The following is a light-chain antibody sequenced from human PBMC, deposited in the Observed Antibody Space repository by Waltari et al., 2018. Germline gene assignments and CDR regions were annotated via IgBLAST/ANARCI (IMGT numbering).Light chain of an antibody. J-gene: IGKJ1*01. CDR3: QQYYSYPRT. CDR2: AAS. V-gene: IGKV1-8*01. Sequence: AIRITQSPSSLSASTGDRVTITCRASQGISTYLAWHQQKPGKAPKLLIYAASTLQSVVPSRFSGSGSGTDFTLTISCLQSEDFATYYCQQYYSYPRTFGQGTKVEI. CDR1: QGISTY.